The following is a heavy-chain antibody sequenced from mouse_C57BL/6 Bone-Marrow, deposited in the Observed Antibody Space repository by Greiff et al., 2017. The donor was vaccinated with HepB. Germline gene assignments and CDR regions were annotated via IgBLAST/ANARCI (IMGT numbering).Heavy chain of an antibody. CDR1: GFTFSSYG. V-gene: IGHV5-6*01. J-gene: IGHJ4*01. CDR3: AIPPTPYYAMDY. Sequence: EVQGVESGGDLVKPGGSLKLSCAASGFTFSSYGMSWVRQTPDKRLEWVATISSGGSYTYYPDSVKGRFTISRDNAKNTLYLQMSSLKSEDTAMYYCAIPPTPYYAMDYWGQGTSVTVSS. CDR2: ISSGGSYT. D-gene: IGHD2-10*01.